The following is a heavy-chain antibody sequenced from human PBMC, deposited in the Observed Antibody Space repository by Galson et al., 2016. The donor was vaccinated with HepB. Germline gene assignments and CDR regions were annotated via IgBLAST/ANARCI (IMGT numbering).Heavy chain of an antibody. Sequence: SETLSLTCTVSGGSMNSFNHYWGWIRQPPGKGLEWIGSTYYSGSAYYNPSLKSRVTLSVDTSKNQFSLNLTSVTAADTAVYFCARMRQQLDLDYWGQGTLVTVSS. V-gene: IGHV4-39*01. CDR3: ARMRQQLDLDY. CDR2: TYYSGSA. CDR1: GGSMNSFNHY. J-gene: IGHJ4*02. D-gene: IGHD6-13*01.